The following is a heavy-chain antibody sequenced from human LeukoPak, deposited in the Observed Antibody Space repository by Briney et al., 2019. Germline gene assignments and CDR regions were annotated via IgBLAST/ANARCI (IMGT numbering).Heavy chain of an antibody. CDR1: GYSISSGYY. Sequence: PSETLSLTCTVSGYSISSGYYWGWIRQPPGKGLEWIGSIYHSGSTYYNPSLKSRVTMSVDTSKNQFSLKLSSVTAADTAVYYRGRHPRNPGVDYWGQGTLVTVSS. V-gene: IGHV4-38-2*02. CDR3: GRHPRNPGVDY. CDR2: IYHSGST. J-gene: IGHJ4*02. D-gene: IGHD3-10*01.